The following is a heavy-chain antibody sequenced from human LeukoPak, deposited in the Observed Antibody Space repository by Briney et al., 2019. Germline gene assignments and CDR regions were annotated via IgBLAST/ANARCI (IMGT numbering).Heavy chain of an antibody. CDR1: GVSISSYY. Sequence: SETLSLTCTVSGVSISSYYWSWIRQHPGKGLEWIGYIYYSGRTYYNPSLKSRVTISVDTSKNQFSLKLSSVTAADTAVYYCARDSSGYAQVDYWGLGTLVTVSS. J-gene: IGHJ4*02. D-gene: IGHD3-22*01. V-gene: IGHV4-59*06. CDR3: ARDSSGYAQVDY. CDR2: IYYSGRT.